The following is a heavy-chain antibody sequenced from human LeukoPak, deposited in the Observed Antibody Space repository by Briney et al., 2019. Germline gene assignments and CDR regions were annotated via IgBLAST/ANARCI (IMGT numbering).Heavy chain of an antibody. V-gene: IGHV3-30-3*01. CDR1: GFTFSSYA. D-gene: IGHD1-26*01. Sequence: QAGGSLRLSCAASGFTFSSYAMHWVRQAPGKGLEWVAVISYDGSNKYYADSVKGRFTISRDNSKNTLYLQMNSLRAEDTAVYYCARDLTPTKWELLGYFDYWGQGTLVTVSS. J-gene: IGHJ4*02. CDR3: ARDLTPTKWELLGYFDY. CDR2: ISYDGSNK.